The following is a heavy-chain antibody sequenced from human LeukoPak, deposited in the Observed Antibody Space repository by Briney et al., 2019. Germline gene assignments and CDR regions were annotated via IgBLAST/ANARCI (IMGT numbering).Heavy chain of an antibody. V-gene: IGHV3-23*01. D-gene: IGHD4-11*01. CDR3: ARDRMTTPTAD. CDR1: GFTFSSYA. J-gene: IGHJ4*02. CDR2: ISGSGGST. Sequence: QAGGSLRLSCAASGFTFSSYAMSWVRQAPGKGLEWVSAISGSGGSTYYADSVKGRFTISRDNAKNSLYLQMNSLRAEDTAVYYCARDRMTTPTADWGQGTLVTVSS.